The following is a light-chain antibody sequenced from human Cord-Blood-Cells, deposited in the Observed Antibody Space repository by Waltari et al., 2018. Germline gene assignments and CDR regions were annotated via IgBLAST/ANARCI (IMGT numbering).Light chain of an antibody. CDR2: DVN. CDR1: SSAVGGSNY. Sequence: QSALTQPRSVSGSPGQSVTLSFTGTSSAVGGSNYVSWYQHHPGKAPKLMIYDVNKRPSGVRDSFSGSKSGNTASLTIAGLQAEDEADYYCCSYAGSYTWVFGGGTKLTVL. CDR3: CSYAGSYTWV. J-gene: IGLJ3*02. V-gene: IGLV2-11*01.